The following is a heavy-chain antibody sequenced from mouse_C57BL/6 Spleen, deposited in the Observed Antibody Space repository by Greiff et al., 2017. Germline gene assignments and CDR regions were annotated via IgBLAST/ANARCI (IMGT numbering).Heavy chain of an antibody. D-gene: IGHD2-3*01. Sequence: VQLQQPGADLVKPGASVKVSCAASGYTFTSYWMYWVRQTPGQGLEWIGRINPSGSYTNYTQKFKGKATLTVDKASSTAYMQLSSLTSEDAAVYYCAIDDPWSHFDVWGTGTTVTVSS. CDR1: GYTFTSYW. CDR2: INPSGSYT. V-gene: IGHV1-74*01. J-gene: IGHJ1*03. CDR3: AIDDPWSHFDV.